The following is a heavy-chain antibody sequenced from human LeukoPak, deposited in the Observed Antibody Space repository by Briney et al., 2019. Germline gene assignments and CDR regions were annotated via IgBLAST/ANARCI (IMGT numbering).Heavy chain of an antibody. J-gene: IGHJ4*02. CDR2: INGDGRTT. V-gene: IGHV3-64*04. CDR3: ASQGYCSGASCSSNY. Sequence: PGGSLRLSCSASGFIFSTYTMYWVRQAPGKGLEYVSVINGDGRTTYYADSVKGRFTISRDNSKNTLYLQMNSLRAEDTAVYYCASQGYCSGASCSSNYWGQGTLVTVSS. CDR1: GFIFSTYT. D-gene: IGHD2-15*01.